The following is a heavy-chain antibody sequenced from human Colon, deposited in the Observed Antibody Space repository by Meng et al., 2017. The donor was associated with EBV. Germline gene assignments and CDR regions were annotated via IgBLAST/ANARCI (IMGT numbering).Heavy chain of an antibody. D-gene: IGHD6-25*01. CDR1: GFNFNDYY. Sequence: LVESGGGFVKPGGSLSLSFAASGFNFNDYYMTWIRQAPGKGLEWVAFISKMGDGISYAESVRGRFTISRDSATHSLYLQMNSLRAEDTAVYYCARDLGGPRDYWGQGTLVTVSS. V-gene: IGHV3-11*01. CDR2: ISKMGDGI. CDR3: ARDLGGPRDY. J-gene: IGHJ4*02.